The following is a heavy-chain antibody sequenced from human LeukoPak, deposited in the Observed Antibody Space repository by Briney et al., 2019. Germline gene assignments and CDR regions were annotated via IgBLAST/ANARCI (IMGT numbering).Heavy chain of an antibody. CDR1: GNYW. CDR3: VSFYETY. J-gene: IGHJ4*02. V-gene: IGHV3-74*01. D-gene: IGHD2/OR15-2a*01. Sequence: PGGSLRLSCAASGNYWMHWVRQAPGKGLVWVSHINSDGSWTGYADSVKGRFTISKDNAKNMVYLQMNNLRAEDTAVYYCVSFYETYWGRGTLVTVSS. CDR2: INSDGSWT.